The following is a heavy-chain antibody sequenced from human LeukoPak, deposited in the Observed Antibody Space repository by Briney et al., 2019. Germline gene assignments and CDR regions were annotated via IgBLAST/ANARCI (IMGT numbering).Heavy chain of an antibody. CDR3: ARDIKRGWTTVVTESHAFDI. Sequence: GGSLRLSCAASGFTFSSYAMHWVRQAPGKGLEWVAVISYDGSNKYYADSVKGRFTISRDNSKNTLYLQMNSLRAEDTAVYYCARDIKRGWTTVVTESHAFDIWGQGTMVTVSS. CDR1: GFTFSSYA. D-gene: IGHD4-23*01. V-gene: IGHV3-30-3*01. J-gene: IGHJ3*02. CDR2: ISYDGSNK.